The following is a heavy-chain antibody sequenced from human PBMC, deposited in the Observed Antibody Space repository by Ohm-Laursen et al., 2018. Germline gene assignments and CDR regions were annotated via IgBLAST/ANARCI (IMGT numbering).Heavy chain of an antibody. J-gene: IGHJ4*02. Sequence: SLRLSCAASGFIFDNYAIHWVRQTPGKGLEWVSGISWDSNFIGYADSVKGRFTISRDNAKNSLYLQMNSLRAEDTGLYYCTKDIIAAIAVSGTFDYWGQGTLVTVSS. D-gene: IGHD6-19*01. CDR3: TKDIIAAIAVSGTFDY. V-gene: IGHV3-9*01. CDR2: ISWDSNFI. CDR1: GFIFDNYA.